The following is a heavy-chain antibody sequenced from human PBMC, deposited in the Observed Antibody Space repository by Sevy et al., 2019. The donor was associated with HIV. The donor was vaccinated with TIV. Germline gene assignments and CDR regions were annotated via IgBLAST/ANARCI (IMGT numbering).Heavy chain of an antibody. CDR2: INRSGST. CDR3: ARHCSSTSCSHAFDI. J-gene: IGHJ3*02. D-gene: IGHD2-2*01. V-gene: IGHV4-34*01. CDR1: GGSFSGYY. Sequence: SETLSLTCAVYGGSFSGYYWSWIRQPPGKGLEWIGEINRSGSTNYNPSLKSRVTISVDTSKNQFSLKLSSVTAADTAVYYCARHCSSTSCSHAFDIWGQGTMVTVS.